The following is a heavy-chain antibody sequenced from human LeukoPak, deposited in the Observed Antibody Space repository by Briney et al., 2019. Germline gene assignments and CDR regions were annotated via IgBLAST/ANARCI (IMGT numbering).Heavy chain of an antibody. CDR2: INPNSGGT. D-gene: IGHD5-24*01. Sequence: GASVKVSCKASGYTFTGYYMHWVRQAPGQGLEWMGWINPNSGGTNYAQKFQGRVTMTRDTSISTAYMELSRLRSDDTAVYYCARDWGSRWLQLIHYYYMDVWGKGTTVTVSS. CDR3: ARDWGSRWLQLIHYYYMDV. J-gene: IGHJ6*03. CDR1: GYTFTGYY. V-gene: IGHV1-2*02.